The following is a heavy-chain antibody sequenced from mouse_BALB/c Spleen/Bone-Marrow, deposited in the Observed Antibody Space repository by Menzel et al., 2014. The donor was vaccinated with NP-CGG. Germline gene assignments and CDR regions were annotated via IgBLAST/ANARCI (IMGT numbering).Heavy chain of an antibody. CDR1: GFNIKDTY. CDR3: ASYVYGYYFDY. Sequence: VQLQQSGAELVKPGASVKLSCTASGFNIKDTYMHWVKQRPEQGLEWIGRIDPANGNTKYDPKFQGKATITADTSSNTAYLQLSSLTSEGTAVYYCASYVYGYYFDYWGQGTPLPVSS. J-gene: IGHJ2*01. CDR2: IDPANGNT. D-gene: IGHD2-2*01. V-gene: IGHV14-3*02.